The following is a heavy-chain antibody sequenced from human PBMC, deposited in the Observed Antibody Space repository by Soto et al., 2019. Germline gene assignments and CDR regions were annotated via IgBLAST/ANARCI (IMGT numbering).Heavy chain of an antibody. Sequence: PSETLSLTCFVSGASISGDYWSWIRQPPGKGLEWIGYIYHSGSSNYNPSLKSRVTMSVDTSKNQFSLKLNSVTAAEAAVYYCARYYCTSATCYYFDYLGQGTLVTVSS. J-gene: IGHJ4*02. CDR1: GASISGDY. CDR3: ARYYCTSATCYYFDY. V-gene: IGHV4-59*01. D-gene: IGHD2-2*01. CDR2: IYHSGSS.